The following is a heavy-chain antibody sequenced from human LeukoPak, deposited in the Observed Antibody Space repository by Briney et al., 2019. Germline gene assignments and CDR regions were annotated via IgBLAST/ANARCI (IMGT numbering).Heavy chain of an antibody. D-gene: IGHD4-23*01. CDR1: GSSISNHYY. Sequence: TSETLSLTCTVSGSSISNHYYWGWVRQPPGKGLEWIGCMYHSGSTYYNPSLKSRVTISVDTSKNQFSLKLSSVTAADTAVYYCARVVTVVTPVVDYWGQGTLVTVSS. CDR2: MYHSGST. J-gene: IGHJ4*02. CDR3: ARVVTVVTPVVDY. V-gene: IGHV4-38-2*02.